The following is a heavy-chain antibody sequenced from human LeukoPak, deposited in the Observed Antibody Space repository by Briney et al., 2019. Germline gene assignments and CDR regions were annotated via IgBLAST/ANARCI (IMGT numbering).Heavy chain of an antibody. Sequence: SETLSLTCTVSGDSISSYYWSWIRQPPGKGLEWIAYIYYTGSTNSNPSLKSRVTISVDTSTNQFSLKLSSVTAADTAVYYCARWEVRLNAFEMWGQGTMVTVSS. CDR3: ARWEVRLNAFEM. CDR1: GDSISSYY. D-gene: IGHD3-10*01. V-gene: IGHV4-59*08. J-gene: IGHJ3*02. CDR2: IYYTGST.